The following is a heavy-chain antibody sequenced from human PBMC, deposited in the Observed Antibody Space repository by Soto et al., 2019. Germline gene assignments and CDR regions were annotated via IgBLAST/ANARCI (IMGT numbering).Heavy chain of an antibody. J-gene: IGHJ4*02. Sequence: SETLSLTCTVSGGSISSGDYYWRWIRQPPGKGLEWIGYIYYSGSTYYNPSLKSRVTISVDTSKNQFSLKLSSVTAADTAVYYCARGDSSSWYWSYWGQGTLVTVSS. CDR1: GGSISSGDYY. V-gene: IGHV4-30-4*01. D-gene: IGHD6-13*01. CDR3: ARGDSSSWYWSY. CDR2: IYYSGST.